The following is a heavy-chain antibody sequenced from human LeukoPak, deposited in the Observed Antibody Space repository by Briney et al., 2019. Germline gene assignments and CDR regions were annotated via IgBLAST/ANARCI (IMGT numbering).Heavy chain of an antibody. CDR2: INPSGGST. V-gene: IGHV1-46*01. Sequence: ASVKVSCKASGYTFTSYYMHWVRQAPGQGLEWMGIINPSGGSTSYAQKFQGRVTMTRDMSTSTVYMELSSLRSEDTAVYYCARVGLGCSGGSCYSRGYFDYWGQGTLVTVSS. J-gene: IGHJ4*02. CDR3: ARVGLGCSGGSCYSRGYFDY. D-gene: IGHD2-15*01. CDR1: GYTFTSYY.